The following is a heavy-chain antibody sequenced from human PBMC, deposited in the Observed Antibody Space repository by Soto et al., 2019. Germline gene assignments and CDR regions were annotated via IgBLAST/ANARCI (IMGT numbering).Heavy chain of an antibody. CDR3: ARVPLDYDFWSYFDY. D-gene: IGHD3-3*01. CDR2: IIPIFGTA. CDR1: GGTFSSYA. Sequence: GASVNVSCKASGGTFSSYAISWVRQAPGQGLEWMGGIIPIFGTANYAQKFQGRVTITADESTSTAYMELSSLRSEDTAVYYCARVPLDYDFWSYFDYWGQGTLVTVSS. V-gene: IGHV1-69*13. J-gene: IGHJ4*02.